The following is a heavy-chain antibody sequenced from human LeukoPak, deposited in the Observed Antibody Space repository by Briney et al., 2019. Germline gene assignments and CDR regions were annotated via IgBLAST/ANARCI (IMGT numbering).Heavy chain of an antibody. CDR1: GFTFSSYD. CDR3: ARGHVFGFDYYYHLDV. D-gene: IGHD3-16*01. Sequence: GGSLRLSCAASGFTFSSYDMHWVRQATGKGLEWVSAIGTAGDTYYPGSVKGRFTISRDNTKNSLFLQMNRLSAEDTAVYYCARGHVFGFDYYYHLDVWGKGTTVAVSS. V-gene: IGHV3-13*01. CDR2: IGTAGDT. J-gene: IGHJ6*03.